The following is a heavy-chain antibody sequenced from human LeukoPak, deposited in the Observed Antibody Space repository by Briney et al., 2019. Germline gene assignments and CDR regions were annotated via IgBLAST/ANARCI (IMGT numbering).Heavy chain of an antibody. D-gene: IGHD2-2*01. CDR3: AREYCTSTSCPFDY. Sequence: SETLSLTCTVSGGSISTYYWSWIRQPPGKGLEWIGYIYSSGSTNYNPSLKSRVTMSVDTSKNQFSLKLSSVTAADTAVYYCAREYCTSTSCPFDYWGQGTLVTVSS. J-gene: IGHJ4*02. V-gene: IGHV4-59*08. CDR2: IYSSGST. CDR1: GGSISTYY.